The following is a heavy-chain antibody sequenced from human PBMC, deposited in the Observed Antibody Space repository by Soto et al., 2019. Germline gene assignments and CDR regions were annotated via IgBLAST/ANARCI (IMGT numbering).Heavy chain of an antibody. CDR3: AKNLLAAAATSRMDY. V-gene: IGHV3-30*18. CDR1: GFTFSSYG. CDR2: ISYDGNNK. D-gene: IGHD6-13*01. J-gene: IGHJ4*02. Sequence: QVQLVKSGGGVVQPGRSLRLSCVASGFTFSSYGMHWVRQAPGKGLEWVAVISYDGNNKYYADSVKGRFTISRDNTKNTLYLQMNSLRAEDTAVYYCAKNLLAAAATSRMDYWGQGTLVTVSS.